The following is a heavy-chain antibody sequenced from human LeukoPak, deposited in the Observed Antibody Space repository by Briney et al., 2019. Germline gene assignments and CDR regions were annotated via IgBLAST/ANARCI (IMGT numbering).Heavy chain of an antibody. CDR1: GYTFTSYY. J-gene: IGHJ4*02. D-gene: IGHD6-13*01. V-gene: IGHV1-46*01. CDR2: INPSGGST. Sequence: GASVKVSCKASGYTFTSYYMHWVRQAPGQGLEWMEIINPSGGSTSYAQKFQGRVTMTRDTSTSTVYMELSSLRSEDTAVYYCARVWGSSWSRYYFDYWGQGTLVTVSS. CDR3: ARVWGSSWSRYYFDY.